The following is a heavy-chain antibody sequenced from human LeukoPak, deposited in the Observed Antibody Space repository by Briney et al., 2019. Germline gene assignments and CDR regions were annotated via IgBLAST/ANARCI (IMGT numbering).Heavy chain of an antibody. V-gene: IGHV3-30*04. Sequence: PGGSLRLSCAASGFTFSSYTMNWVRQAPGKGLEWVAVISYDGSDKYYADSVQGRFTISRDNSKNTLYLQMNSLRPEDTAVYYCARDGNEYYDISAYRHSFDYWGQGTLVTVSS. D-gene: IGHD3-22*01. CDR1: GFTFSSYT. CDR2: ISYDGSDK. J-gene: IGHJ4*02. CDR3: ARDGNEYYDISAYRHSFDY.